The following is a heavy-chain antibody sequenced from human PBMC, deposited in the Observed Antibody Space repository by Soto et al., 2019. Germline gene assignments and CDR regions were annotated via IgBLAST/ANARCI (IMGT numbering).Heavy chain of an antibody. CDR2: IYYSGST. J-gene: IGHJ6*02. D-gene: IGHD5-12*01. CDR3: AREKNSGYRSAYYYGMDV. V-gene: IGHV4-59*01. CDR1: GGSISSYY. Sequence: SETLSLTCTVSGGSISSYYWSWIRHPPGKGLQWIGYIYYSGSTKYNPSLKSRVTISVDKSKNQFSLKLSSVTAADTDVYYCAREKNSGYRSAYYYGMDVWGQGTTVTVSS.